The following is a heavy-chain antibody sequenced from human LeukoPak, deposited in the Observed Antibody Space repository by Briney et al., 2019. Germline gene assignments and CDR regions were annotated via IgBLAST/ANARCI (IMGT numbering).Heavy chain of an antibody. Sequence: GRSLRLSCAASGFTFDDYAMHWVRQAPGKGLEWVSGISWNSGSIGYADSVKGRFTISRDNAKNSLYLQMNSLRAEDTALYYCAKGAGGGSDFWSGYDYWGQGTLVTVSS. CDR2: ISWNSGSI. CDR1: GFTFDDYA. J-gene: IGHJ4*02. CDR3: AKGAGGGSDFWSGYDY. V-gene: IGHV3-9*01. D-gene: IGHD3-3*01.